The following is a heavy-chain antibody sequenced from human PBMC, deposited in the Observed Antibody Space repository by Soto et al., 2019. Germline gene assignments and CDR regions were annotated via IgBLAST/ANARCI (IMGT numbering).Heavy chain of an antibody. V-gene: IGHV3-23*01. D-gene: IGHD6-13*01. J-gene: IGHJ4*02. CDR1: GFTFSDYA. Sequence: EVQLLESGGGLVQPGGSLRLSCAGSGFTFSDYAISWVRQAPGKGLEWVSAMSGSGGSIYYADSVKGRFTISRDNSKNTVYLQMSGLRGEDTAIYYCAKTFGSNWLLDYWGRGTLVTVSS. CDR2: MSGSGGSI. CDR3: AKTFGSNWLLDY.